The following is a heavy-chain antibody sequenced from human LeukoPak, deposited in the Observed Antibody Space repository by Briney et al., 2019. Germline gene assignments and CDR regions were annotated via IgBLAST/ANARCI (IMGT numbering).Heavy chain of an antibody. CDR3: ARRGYDFWSGYLSSYGMDV. J-gene: IGHJ6*02. CDR2: ISAYNGNT. D-gene: IGHD3-3*01. Sequence: ASVKVSCKASGYTFTSYGIIWVRQAPGQGLEWMGWISAYNGNTNYAQKLQGRVTMTTDTSTSTAYMELRSLRSDDTAVYYCARRGYDFWSGYLSSYGMDVWGQGTTVTVSS. V-gene: IGHV1-18*01. CDR1: GYTFTSYG.